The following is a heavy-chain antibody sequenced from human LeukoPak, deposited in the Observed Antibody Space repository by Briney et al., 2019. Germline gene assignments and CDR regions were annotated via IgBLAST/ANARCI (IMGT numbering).Heavy chain of an antibody. J-gene: IGHJ3*01. D-gene: IGHD6-19*01. CDR3: ARDRYEQWPDAFDL. CDR1: GFRFDDYA. CDR2: ISGSSDVI. Sequence: PGRSLRLSCAASGFRFDDYAMHWVRQVPGKGLEWVAAISGSSDVIGYADSEKGRFTISRDNAKNSLYLQMISLRGEDTAFYYCARDRYEQWPDAFDLWGQGTMVTVSS. V-gene: IGHV3-9*01.